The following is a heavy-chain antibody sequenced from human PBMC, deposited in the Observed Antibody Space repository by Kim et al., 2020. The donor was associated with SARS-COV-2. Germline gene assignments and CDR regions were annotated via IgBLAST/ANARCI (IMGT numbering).Heavy chain of an antibody. CDR2: ISSSSGYL. D-gene: IGHD3-3*01. V-gene: IGHV3-21*06. Sequence: GGSLRLSCVASGFKFSSFTLNWVRQTPGKGLEWISSISSSSGYLYYADSVKGRFIISRDNSKNSLFLHMDLLRAEDTAVYYCVGPLGVVIPHWGRGTLVTVAP. J-gene: IGHJ4*02. CDR3: VGPLGVVIPH. CDR1: GFKFSSFT.